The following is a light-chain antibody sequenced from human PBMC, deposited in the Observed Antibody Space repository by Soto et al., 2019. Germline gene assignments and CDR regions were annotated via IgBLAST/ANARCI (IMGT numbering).Light chain of an antibody. J-gene: IGKJ1*01. CDR3: QQYNNWPPT. V-gene: IGKV3-15*01. CDR1: QSVSSSY. Sequence: EIVLTQSPRTLSLSPGERATLSCRASQSVSSSYLAWYQQKPGQAPRLLISGASTRATGVPARFSGSGSGTEFTLTISSLQSEDFAVYSCQQYNNWPPTFGQGTKVDI. CDR2: GAS.